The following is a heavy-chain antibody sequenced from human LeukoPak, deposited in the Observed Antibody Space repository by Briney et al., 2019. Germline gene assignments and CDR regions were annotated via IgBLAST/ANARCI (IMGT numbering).Heavy chain of an antibody. V-gene: IGHV1-2*02. CDR2: INPNSGGT. Sequence: ASVKVSCKASGYTFTGYYMHWVRQAPGQGLEWMGWINPNSGGTNYAQKFQGRVTMTRDTSISTAYMELSSLRSDDTAVYYCAREVDTVTTKDYWGQGTLVTVSS. CDR1: GYTFTGYY. D-gene: IGHD4-17*01. J-gene: IGHJ4*02. CDR3: AREVDTVTTKDY.